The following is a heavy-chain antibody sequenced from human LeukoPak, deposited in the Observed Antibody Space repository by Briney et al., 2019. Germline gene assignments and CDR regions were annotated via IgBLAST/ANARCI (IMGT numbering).Heavy chain of an antibody. CDR1: GYSFTSHY. D-gene: IGHD1-1*01. CDR3: ARDFGYNWKANWFDP. CDR2: INLSGGTT. V-gene: IGHV1-46*01. Sequence: ASVKVSCKASGYSFTSHYMHWVRQAPGQGLEWMGIINLSGGTTYYAQKFQGRVTMTNDMSTSTVYMELSSLRSEDTAVYYCARDFGYNWKANWFDPWGQGTLVTVSS. J-gene: IGHJ5*02.